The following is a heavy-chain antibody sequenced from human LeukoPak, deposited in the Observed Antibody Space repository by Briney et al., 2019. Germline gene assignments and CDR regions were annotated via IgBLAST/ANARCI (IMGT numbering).Heavy chain of an antibody. CDR3: ARSLMYSGSYHDAFDI. J-gene: IGHJ3*02. V-gene: IGHV3-33*01. Sequence: PGGSLRLSCAASGFTFSSYGMHWVRQAPGKGLEWVAVIWYDGSNKYYADSVKGRFTISRDNSKNTLYLQMNSLRAEDTAVYYCARSLMYSGSYHDAFDIWGQGTMVTVSS. CDR2: IWYDGSNK. CDR1: GFTFSSYG. D-gene: IGHD1-26*01.